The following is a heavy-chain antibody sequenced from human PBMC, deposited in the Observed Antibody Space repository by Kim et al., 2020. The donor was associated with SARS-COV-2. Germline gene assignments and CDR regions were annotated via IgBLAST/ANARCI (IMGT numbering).Heavy chain of an antibody. Sequence: IYYADSVKGRFTISRDNAKNSMYLQMNSLRAEDTAVYYCARAEMATITGYRGQGTLVTVSS. CDR2: I. CDR3: ARAEMATITGY. V-gene: IGHV3-48*04. J-gene: IGHJ4*02. D-gene: IGHD5-12*01.